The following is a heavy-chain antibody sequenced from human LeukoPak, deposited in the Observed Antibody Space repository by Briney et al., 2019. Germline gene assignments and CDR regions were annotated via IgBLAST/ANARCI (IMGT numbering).Heavy chain of an antibody. CDR2: IKSKTDGGTT. Sequence: PGGSLRLSCAASGFTFSNAWMNWVRQAPGKGLEWVGRIKSKTDGGTTDYAAPVKGRFTISRDDSKNSLYLQMNSLKTEDTAVYYCARLSAQFRAFDIWGQGTMVTVSS. D-gene: IGHD2-15*01. CDR1: GFTFSNAW. CDR3: ARLSAQFRAFDI. J-gene: IGHJ3*02. V-gene: IGHV3-15*07.